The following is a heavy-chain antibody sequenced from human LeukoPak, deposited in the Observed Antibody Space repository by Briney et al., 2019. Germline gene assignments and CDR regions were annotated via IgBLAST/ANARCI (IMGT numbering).Heavy chain of an antibody. J-gene: IGHJ5*02. CDR3: ARGGDWFDP. CDR2: MYYSGST. V-gene: IGHV4-59*01. CDR1: GGSISSYY. Sequence: PSETLSLTCTVSGGSISSYYWSWIRQPPGKGLGWIGYMYYSGSTNYNPSLKSRVAISIDTSKNYFSLRLTSVTAADTAVYYCARGGDWFDPWGQGTLVTVSS.